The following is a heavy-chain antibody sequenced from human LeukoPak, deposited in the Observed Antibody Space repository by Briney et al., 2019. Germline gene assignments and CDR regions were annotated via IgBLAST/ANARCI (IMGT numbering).Heavy chain of an antibody. CDR3: ARGGRELNYFDY. CDR2: MNPNSGNT. D-gene: IGHD3-10*01. CDR1: GYTFTSYD. V-gene: IGHV1-8*01. J-gene: IGHJ4*02. Sequence: GASVKVSCKASGYTFTSYDINWVRQATGQGLEWMGWMNPNSGNTGYAQKFQGRVTMTRNTSISTAYMELSRLRSDDTAVYYCARGGRELNYFDYWGQGTLVTVSS.